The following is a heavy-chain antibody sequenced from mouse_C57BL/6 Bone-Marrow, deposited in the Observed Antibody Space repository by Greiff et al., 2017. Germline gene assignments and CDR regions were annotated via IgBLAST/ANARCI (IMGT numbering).Heavy chain of an antibody. CDR3: EREKGEIYYYGSSPFAY. CDR1: GYTFTSYW. D-gene: IGHD1-1*01. J-gene: IGHJ3*01. CDR2: IDPNSGGT. Sequence: VQLQESGAELARPGASVKLSCKASGYTFTSYWMHWVKQRPGRGLAWIGRIDPNSGGTKYNEKFKSKATLTVDKPSSTAYMQLSSLTSEDSAVYYCEREKGEIYYYGSSPFAYWGQGTLVTVSA. V-gene: IGHV1-72*01.